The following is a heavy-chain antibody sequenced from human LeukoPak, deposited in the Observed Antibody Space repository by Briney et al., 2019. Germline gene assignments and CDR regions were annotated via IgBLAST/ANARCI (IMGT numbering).Heavy chain of an antibody. Sequence: GGSLRLSCAASGFTSSDHYIDWVRQAPGKGLEWVGRMRNKAKSYTTENAASVKGRLTLSRDDSKRLVFLRLNSLKIEDTAVYYCARATLGQFDYWGQGTLVTVSS. J-gene: IGHJ4*02. V-gene: IGHV3-72*01. CDR2: MRNKAKSYTT. CDR3: ARATLGQFDY. CDR1: GFTSSDHY. D-gene: IGHD6-6*01.